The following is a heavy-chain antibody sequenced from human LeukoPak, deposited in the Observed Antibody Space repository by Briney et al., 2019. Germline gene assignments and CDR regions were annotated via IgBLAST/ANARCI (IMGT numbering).Heavy chain of an antibody. J-gene: IGHJ4*02. V-gene: IGHV3-7*01. Sequence: PGGSLRLSCAASGFAFSNYWMSWVRQAPGKGLEWVANIKRDGNDKYYVDSVKGRFTISRDNAENTLYLQMNSLRAEDTAVYYCARDYEILTDLDYWGQGTLVTVSS. CDR1: GFAFSNYW. CDR2: IKRDGNDK. CDR3: ARDYEILTDLDY. D-gene: IGHD3-9*01.